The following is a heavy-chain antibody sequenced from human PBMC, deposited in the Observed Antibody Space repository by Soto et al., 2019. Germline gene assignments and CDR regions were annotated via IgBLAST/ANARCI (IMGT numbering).Heavy chain of an antibody. D-gene: IGHD5-18*01. J-gene: IGHJ5*02. CDR3: AKDGQSGNNYGYWFDP. CDR1: GFTFSNAW. CDR2: ISGSGGST. V-gene: IGHV3-23*01. Sequence: GGSLRLSCAASGFTFSNAWMSWVRQAPGKGLEWVSAISGSGGSTNYAASVKGRFTISRDNSKNTLYLQMNSLRAEDTAVYYCAKDGQSGNNYGYWFDPWGQGTLVTVSS.